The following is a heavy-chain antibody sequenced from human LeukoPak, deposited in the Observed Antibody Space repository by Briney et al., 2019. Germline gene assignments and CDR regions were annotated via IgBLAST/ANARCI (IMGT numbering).Heavy chain of an antibody. J-gene: IGHJ1*01. D-gene: IGHD6-19*01. CDR2: ISGSGGST. CDR3: AKDGNSGWPRGFQH. CDR1: GFTFSSYA. Sequence: GGSLRLSCAASGFTFSSYAMSWVRQAPAKGREWVSAISGSGGSTYYADSVKGRFTISRDNSKNTLYLQMNSLRAEDTAVYYCAKDGNSGWPRGFQHWGQGTLVTVSS. V-gene: IGHV3-23*01.